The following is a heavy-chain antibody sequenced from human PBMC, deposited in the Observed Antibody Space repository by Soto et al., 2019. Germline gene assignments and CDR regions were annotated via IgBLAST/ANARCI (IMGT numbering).Heavy chain of an antibody. CDR2: ISYDGSNK. CDR3: ARGSPSYNWNYDFLYDY. D-gene: IGHD1-7*01. Sequence: GGSLRLSCAASGFTFSSYAMHWVRQAPGKGLEWVAVISYDGSNKYYADSVKGRFTVSRDNSKNTLYLQMNSLRAEDTAVYYCARGSPSYNWNYDFLYDYWGQGTLVTVSS. CDR1: GFTFSSYA. J-gene: IGHJ4*02. V-gene: IGHV3-30-3*01.